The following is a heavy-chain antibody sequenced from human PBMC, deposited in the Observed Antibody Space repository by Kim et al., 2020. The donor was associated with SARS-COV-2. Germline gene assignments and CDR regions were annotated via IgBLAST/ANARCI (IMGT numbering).Heavy chain of an antibody. CDR3: ARTLSPYYYGSGTLYGMDV. V-gene: IGHV4-4*07. CDR1: GGSISSYY. D-gene: IGHD3-10*01. Sequence: SETLSLTCTVSGGSISSYYWSWIRQPAGKGLEWIGRIYTSGSTNYNPSLNSRVTMSVDTSKIQFSLKLSSVTAADTAVYYCARTLSPYYYGSGTLYGMDVWGQGTTVTVAS. J-gene: IGHJ6*02. CDR2: IYTSGST.